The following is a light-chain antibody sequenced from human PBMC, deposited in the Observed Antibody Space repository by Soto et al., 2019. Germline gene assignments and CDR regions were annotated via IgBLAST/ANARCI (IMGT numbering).Light chain of an antibody. CDR2: AAS. V-gene: IGKV1-9*01. Sequence: DIQLTQSASFLSASVGDRVTITCRTSQDISSYLAWYQQKPGKAPQLLTSAASTLKSGVPSRFSGSVSGTEFTLTISSLQPEDFATYYCQQLKSYPLSCVGGTKVEI. CDR1: QDISSY. CDR3: QQLKSYPLS. J-gene: IGKJ4*01.